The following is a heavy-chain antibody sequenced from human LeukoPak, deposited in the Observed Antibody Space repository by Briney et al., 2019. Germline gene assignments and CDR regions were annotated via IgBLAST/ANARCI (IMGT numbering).Heavy chain of an antibody. CDR2: ISCDGSNK. Sequence: GRSLRLSCAASGFTFSSYAMHWVRQAPGKGLEWVAVISCDGSNKYYADSVKGRFTISRDNSKNTLYLQMNSLRAEDTAVYYCARPMVRGSEYYYYGMDVWGKGTTVTVSS. V-gene: IGHV3-30*04. J-gene: IGHJ6*04. CDR3: ARPMVRGSEYYYYGMDV. D-gene: IGHD3-10*01. CDR1: GFTFSSYA.